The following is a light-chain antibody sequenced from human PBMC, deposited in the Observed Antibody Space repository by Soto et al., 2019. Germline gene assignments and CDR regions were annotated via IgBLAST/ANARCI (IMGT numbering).Light chain of an antibody. CDR2: WAS. CDR3: QQYRWTPYT. J-gene: IGKJ3*01. CDR1: QSLLHSPNNKNY. V-gene: IGKV4-1*01. Sequence: DIVMTQSPDSLAVSLGERATINCKSSQSLLHSPNNKNYLAWYQQKPRQPPKLLIYWASTRESGVPDRFSGSGSGTDFTLNISSLQAEDVAVYCCQQYRWTPYTSGPGTKVDIK.